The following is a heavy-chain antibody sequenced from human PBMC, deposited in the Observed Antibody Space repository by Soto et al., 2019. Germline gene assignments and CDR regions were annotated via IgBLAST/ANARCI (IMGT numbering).Heavy chain of an antibody. D-gene: IGHD6-19*01. CDR2: IKHRGTP. V-gene: IGHV4-34*02. CDR3: ARGKWLDND. CDR1: CGSFRNYF. J-gene: IGHJ4*02. Sequence: QVQLQQWGAGLLKPSETLSLTCAVYCGSFRNYFWTWIRRPPGKGLEWIGKIKHRGTPSYNPSLKSRLTISVDRSKSQFSLKLFSVTAADTAVYYCARGKWLDNDWGQGTLVTVSS.